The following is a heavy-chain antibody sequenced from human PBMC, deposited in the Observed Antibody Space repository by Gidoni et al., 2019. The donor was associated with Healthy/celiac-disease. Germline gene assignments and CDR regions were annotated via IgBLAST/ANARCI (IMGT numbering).Heavy chain of an antibody. CDR1: GFTFSSYS. J-gene: IGHJ5*02. Sequence: EVQLVESGGGLVKPGGSLRLSCAASGFTFSSYSMNWFPQAPGKGLEWVSSISSSSSYIYYADSVKGRFTIYRDNAKNSLYLQMNSLRAEDTAVYYCARDRLAWNYDILTGYPQLKTNWFDPWGQGTLVTVSS. D-gene: IGHD3-9*01. CDR2: ISSSSSYI. CDR3: ARDRLAWNYDILTGYPQLKTNWFDP. V-gene: IGHV3-21*01.